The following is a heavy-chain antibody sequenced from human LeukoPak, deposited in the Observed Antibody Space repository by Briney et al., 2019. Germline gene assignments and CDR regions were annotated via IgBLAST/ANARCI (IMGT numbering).Heavy chain of an antibody. CDR3: ARDSYCSTTSCHLDY. V-gene: IGHV4-39*07. CDR2: ISYSGIT. D-gene: IGHD2-2*01. Sequence: SETLSLTCTVSGGSISGSSYFWGWIRLSPAKGLEWIGSISYSGITHYNPSLKSRVTMSVDTSRNQVSLNLDSVTAADTAVYYCARDSYCSTTSCHLDYWGQGILVTVSS. CDR1: GGSISGSSYF. J-gene: IGHJ4*02.